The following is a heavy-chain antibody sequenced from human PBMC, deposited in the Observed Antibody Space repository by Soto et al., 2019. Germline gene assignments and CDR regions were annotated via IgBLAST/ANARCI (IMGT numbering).Heavy chain of an antibody. CDR3: ARGPQIYCSSTSCYASDY. J-gene: IGHJ4*02. CDR1: GYTFTSYG. D-gene: IGHD2-2*01. V-gene: IGHV1-18*01. CDR2: ISAYNGNT. Sequence: ASVKVSCKASGYTFTSYGISWVRQAPGQGLEWMGWISAYNGNTNYAQKLQGRVTMTTDTSTSTAYMELRSLRSDDTAVYYCARGPQIYCSSTSCYASDYWGQGTLVTV.